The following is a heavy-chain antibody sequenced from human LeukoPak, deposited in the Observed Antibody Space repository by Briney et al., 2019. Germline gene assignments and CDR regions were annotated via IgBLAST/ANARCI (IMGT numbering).Heavy chain of an antibody. V-gene: IGHV1-24*01. CDR1: GYTLTELS. CDR3: ARYSQHGVDHDAFDI. Sequence: ASVKVSCKVSGYTLTELSMHWVRQAPGKGLEWMGGFDPEDGETIYAQKFQGRVTMTEDTSTDTAYMELSSLRSEDTAVYYCARYSQHGVDHDAFDIWGQGTMVTVSS. D-gene: IGHD3-3*01. CDR2: FDPEDGET. J-gene: IGHJ3*02.